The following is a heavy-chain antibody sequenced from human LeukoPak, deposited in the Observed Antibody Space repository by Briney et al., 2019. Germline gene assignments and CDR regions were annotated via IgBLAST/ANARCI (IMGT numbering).Heavy chain of an antibody. D-gene: IGHD6-6*01. CDR2: IYYSGST. J-gene: IGHJ6*03. V-gene: IGHV4-39*01. CDR1: GGSISSSSYY. Sequence: SETLSLTCTVSGGSISSSSYYWGWIRQPPGKGLEWIGSIYYSGSTYYNPSLKSRVTISVDTSKNQFSLKLSSVTAADTAVYYRATSVYYYMDVWGKGTTVTISS. CDR3: ATSVYYYMDV.